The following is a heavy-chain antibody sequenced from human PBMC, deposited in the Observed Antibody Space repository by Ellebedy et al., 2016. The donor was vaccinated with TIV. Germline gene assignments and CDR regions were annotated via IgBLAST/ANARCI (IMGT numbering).Heavy chain of an antibody. CDR3: TNDYRNLGFAY. CDR2: ISYDGSNK. J-gene: IGHJ4*02. V-gene: IGHV3-30-3*02. D-gene: IGHD3-16*01. Sequence: GESLKISCAVSGFTFTSYAMHWVRQAPGKGLEWVAVISYDGSNKYYADSVKGRFTISRDNAKNTLYLQMSNLRAEDTAVYYCTNDYRNLGFAYWGQGTLLTVSS. CDR1: GFTFTSYA.